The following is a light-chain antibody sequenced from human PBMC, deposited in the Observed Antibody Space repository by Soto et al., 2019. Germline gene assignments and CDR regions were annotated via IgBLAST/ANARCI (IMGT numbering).Light chain of an antibody. V-gene: IGKV3-15*01. CDR2: GAS. CDR1: QRINSN. Sequence: TPSTEAGCPGKGASLSCRAGQRINSNLAGYQQKPGQAPRLLIYGASTRATGIPARISGSGSGREFTLTISSRQSEDFAVYYCRQSARLLVTFGGGTKVDIK. CDR3: RQSARLLVT. J-gene: IGKJ4*01.